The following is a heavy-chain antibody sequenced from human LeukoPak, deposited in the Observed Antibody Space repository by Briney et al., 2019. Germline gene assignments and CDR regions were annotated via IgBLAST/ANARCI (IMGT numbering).Heavy chain of an antibody. J-gene: IGHJ4*02. Sequence: GGSLRLSCAASGFTLSNNYMNWVRQAPGKGLEWVSVIYSGGTTSYADSVKARFTISRHNSRNTLYLQMNSLRAEDMAVYYCARAHPDYGDYGVDYWGQGTLVSVSS. CDR3: ARAHPDYGDYGVDY. CDR1: GFTLSNNY. V-gene: IGHV3-53*01. D-gene: IGHD4-17*01. CDR2: IYSGGTT.